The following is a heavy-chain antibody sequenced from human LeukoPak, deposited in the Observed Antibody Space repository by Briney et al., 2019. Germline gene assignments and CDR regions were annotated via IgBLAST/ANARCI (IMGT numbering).Heavy chain of an antibody. Sequence: PSETLSLTCAVYGGSFSGYYWSWIRQPPGKGLEWIGEINHSGSTNYNPSLKSRVTISVDTSKNQFSLKLSSVTAADTAVYYYARGLDDYYYYYGMDVWGQGTTVTVSS. CDR1: GGSFSGYY. CDR3: ARGLDDYYYYYGMDV. CDR2: INHSGST. J-gene: IGHJ6*02. V-gene: IGHV4-34*01.